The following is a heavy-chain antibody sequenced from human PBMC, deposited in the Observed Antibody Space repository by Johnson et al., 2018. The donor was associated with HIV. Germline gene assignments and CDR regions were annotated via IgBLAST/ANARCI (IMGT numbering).Heavy chain of an antibody. Sequence: VQLVESGGGLIQPGGSLRLSCAASGFTVSSNYMSWVRQAPGKGLEWVSVIYSGGSTYYADSVKGRFTISRDNSKNTLYLQMNSLRADDTAVYYCASALGCSGGSCQSGAFDIWGQGTMVSVSS. V-gene: IGHV3-53*01. J-gene: IGHJ3*02. D-gene: IGHD2-15*01. CDR1: GFTVSSNY. CDR3: ASALGCSGGSCQSGAFDI. CDR2: IYSGGST.